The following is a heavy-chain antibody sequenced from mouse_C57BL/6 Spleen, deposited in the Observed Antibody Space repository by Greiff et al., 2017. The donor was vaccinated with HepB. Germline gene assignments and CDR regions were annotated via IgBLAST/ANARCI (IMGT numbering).Heavy chain of an antibody. CDR3: AKGRGNYFWYFDV. V-gene: IGHV3-8*01. Sequence: DVKLQESGPGLAKPSQTLSLTCSVTGYSITSDYWNWIRKFPGNKLEYMGYISYSGSTYYNPSLKSRISITRDTSKNQYYLQLNSVTTEDTATYYCAKGRGNYFWYFDVWGTGTTVTVSS. CDR2: ISYSGST. J-gene: IGHJ1*03. D-gene: IGHD2-1*01. CDR1: GYSITSDY.